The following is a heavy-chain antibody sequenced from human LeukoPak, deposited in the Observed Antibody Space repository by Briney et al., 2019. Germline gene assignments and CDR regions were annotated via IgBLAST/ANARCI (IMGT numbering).Heavy chain of an antibody. CDR3: ARGLSDTVTYIFDY. Sequence: PSETLSLTCAVYGGSFSGYYWSWIRLPPGKGLEWIGEINHSGSTNYNPSLKSRVTISVDTSKNQFSLKLSSVTAADTAVYYCARGLSDTVTYIFDYWGQGTLVTVSS. J-gene: IGHJ4*02. V-gene: IGHV4-34*01. CDR2: INHSGST. D-gene: IGHD4-17*01. CDR1: GGSFSGYY.